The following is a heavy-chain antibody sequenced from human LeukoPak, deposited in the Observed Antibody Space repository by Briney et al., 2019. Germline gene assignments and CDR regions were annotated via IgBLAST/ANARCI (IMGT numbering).Heavy chain of an antibody. D-gene: IGHD1-1*01. J-gene: IGHJ4*02. CDR1: GFTFSSYS. Sequence: GGSLGLSCAASGFTFSSYSMNWVRQAPGKGLEWVSSISSSSSYIYYADSVKGRFTISRDNAKNSLYLQMNSLRAEDTAVYYCAREANWNDEADYWGQGTLVTVSS. CDR3: AREANWNDEADY. CDR2: ISSSSSYI. V-gene: IGHV3-21*01.